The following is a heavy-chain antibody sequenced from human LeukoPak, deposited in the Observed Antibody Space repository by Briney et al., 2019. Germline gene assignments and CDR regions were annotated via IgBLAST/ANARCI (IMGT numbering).Heavy chain of an antibody. CDR2: INHSGST. CDR3: ARGPYKYDGSGAFDI. CDR1: GGTFSDYY. Sequence: SETLSLTCAVYGGTFSDYYWSWIRQSPGKGLEWIGEINHSGSTNYNPSLKSRVTISVVTSKNQFSLKLTSVTAADTAVYYCARGPYKYDGSGAFDIWGQGTMVTVSS. D-gene: IGHD3-22*01. J-gene: IGHJ3*02. V-gene: IGHV4-34*01.